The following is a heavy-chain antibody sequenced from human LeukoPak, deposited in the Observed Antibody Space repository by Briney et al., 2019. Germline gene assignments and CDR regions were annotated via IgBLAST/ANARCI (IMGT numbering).Heavy chain of an antibody. CDR1: GGSISSSSYY. J-gene: IGHJ4*02. CDR2: IYYSGST. Sequence: PSETLSLTCTVSGGSISSSSYYWGWIRQPPGKGLEWIGSIYYSGSTYYNPSLKSRVTISVDTSKNQVSLKLSSVTAADTAVYYCASSSTAMVTPFDYWGQGTLVTVSS. D-gene: IGHD5-18*01. V-gene: IGHV4-39*01. CDR3: ASSSTAMVTPFDY.